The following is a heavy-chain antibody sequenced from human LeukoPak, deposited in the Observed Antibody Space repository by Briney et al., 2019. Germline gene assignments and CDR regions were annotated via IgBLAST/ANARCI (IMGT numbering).Heavy chain of an antibody. D-gene: IGHD3-10*01. J-gene: IGHJ4*02. Sequence: GGSLRLSCAASGFTFSGYAMHWVRQVPGKGLEWVAVISYDGSIKYYADSVKGRFTISRDNSKNTLYLQMNSLRAEDTAVYYCAKDPATTYYYGSGDWWGQGTLVTVSS. CDR3: AKDPATTYYYGSGDW. V-gene: IGHV3-30*18. CDR1: GFTFSGYA. CDR2: ISYDGSIK.